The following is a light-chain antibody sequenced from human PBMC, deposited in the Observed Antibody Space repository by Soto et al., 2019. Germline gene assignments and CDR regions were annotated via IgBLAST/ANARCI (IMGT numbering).Light chain of an antibody. J-gene: IGKJ1*01. Sequence: DIQMTQSPSPLSASVGDRVTITCRASQTISTYLNWYQQKPGKAPKLLIYGASSLQSGVPSRFSGSGSGTDFTLTISSLQPEDFGTYYCQQSFSTPRTFGQGTKVEFK. V-gene: IGKV1-39*01. CDR1: QTISTY. CDR3: QQSFSTPRT. CDR2: GAS.